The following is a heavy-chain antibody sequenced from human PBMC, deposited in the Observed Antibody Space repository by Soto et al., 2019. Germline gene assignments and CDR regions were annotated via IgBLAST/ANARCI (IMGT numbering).Heavy chain of an antibody. CDR2: IYYSGST. V-gene: IGHV4-59*08. CDR3: ARLPSNLRAPDY. D-gene: IGHD4-4*01. CDR1: GGSISSYY. Sequence: PSETLSLTCTVSGGSISSYYWSWIRQPPGKGLEWIGYIYYSGSTNYNPSLKSRVTISVDTSKNQFSLKLSSVTAAYTAVYYCARLPSNLRAPDYWGQGTLVTVS. J-gene: IGHJ4*02.